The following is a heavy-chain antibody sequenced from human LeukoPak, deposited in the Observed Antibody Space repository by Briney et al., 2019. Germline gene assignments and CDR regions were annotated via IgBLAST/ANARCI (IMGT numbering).Heavy chain of an antibody. V-gene: IGHV5-51*01. CDR3: ARQGGSYRWYFDY. CDR1: GYRFTRYW. D-gene: IGHD1-26*01. J-gene: IGHJ4*02. CDR2: IYPGDSDT. Sequence: GESLKISCKGSGYRFTRYWIGCVRPMPGKGLERMGIIYPGDSDTRYSPSFQGQVTISADKSISTAYPQWSSLKASDTAMYYCARQGGSYRWYFDYWGRGTLVTVSS.